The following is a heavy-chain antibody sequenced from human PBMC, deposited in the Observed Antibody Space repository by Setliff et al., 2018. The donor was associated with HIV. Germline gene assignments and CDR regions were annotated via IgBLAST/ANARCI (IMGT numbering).Heavy chain of an antibody. CDR2: IIPMFGTA. CDR3: ARTLGYCSGGSCYLDY. J-gene: IGHJ4*02. D-gene: IGHD2-15*01. CDR1: GGTFSSYG. V-gene: IGHV1-69*13. Sequence: ASVKVSCKASGGTFSSYGINWVRQAPGQGLEWMGGIIPMFGTANYAQKFQGRVTITADESTSTVYMELTRLRSEDTAVYYCARTLGYCSGGSCYLDYWGQGTLVTV.